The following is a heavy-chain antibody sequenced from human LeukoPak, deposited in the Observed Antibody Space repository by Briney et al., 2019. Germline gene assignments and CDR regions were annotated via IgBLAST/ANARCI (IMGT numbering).Heavy chain of an antibody. CDR1: GGTFSSYA. V-gene: IGHV1-69*05. CDR2: IIPIFGTA. CDR3: ARDPVASSGSYAQFDY. D-gene: IGHD3-10*01. Sequence: SVKVSCKASGGTFSSYAISWVRQAPGQGLEWMGGIIPIFGTANYAQKFQGKVTITTDESTSTAYMELSSLRSEDTAVYYCARDPVASSGSYAQFDYWGQGTLVTVSS. J-gene: IGHJ4*02.